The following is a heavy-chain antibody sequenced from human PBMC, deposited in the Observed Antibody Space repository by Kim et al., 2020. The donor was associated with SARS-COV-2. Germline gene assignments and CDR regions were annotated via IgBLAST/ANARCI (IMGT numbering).Heavy chain of an antibody. Sequence: STNYTEAGKGRFTMSRDIPKDTLYLQMNSLRAEDTAVYYCSSSTVGAYFDYWGQGSLVTVSS. CDR2: ST. CDR3: SSSTVGAYFDY. V-gene: IGHV3-53*01. D-gene: IGHD1-26*01. J-gene: IGHJ4*02.